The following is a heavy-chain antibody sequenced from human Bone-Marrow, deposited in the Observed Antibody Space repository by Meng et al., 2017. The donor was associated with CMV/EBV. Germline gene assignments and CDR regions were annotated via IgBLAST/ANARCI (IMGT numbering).Heavy chain of an antibody. Sequence: SVKVSCKASGYTFTDYYMHWLRQAPGQGLEWMGGIIPIFGTANYAQKFQGRVTITTDESTSTAYMELSSLRSEDTAVYYCAREGQYYYDSSGSFDYWGQGTLVTVSS. CDR2: IIPIFGTA. J-gene: IGHJ4*02. CDR3: AREGQYYYDSSGSFDY. D-gene: IGHD3-22*01. V-gene: IGHV1-69*05. CDR1: GYTFTDYY.